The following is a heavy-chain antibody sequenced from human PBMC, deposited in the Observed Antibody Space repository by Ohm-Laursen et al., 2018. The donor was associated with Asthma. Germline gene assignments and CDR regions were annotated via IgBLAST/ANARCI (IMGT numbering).Heavy chain of an antibody. D-gene: IGHD5-24*01. CDR3: ARGNLEGLQ. Sequence: SLRLSCTAFGFTFSDYFMHWVRQSPGQGLVWISHIFPDGRHTNYADSVKGRFTISRDDAKNTLYLQMNSLRVDDTAVYYCARGNLEGLQWGQGTLVTVSS. CDR2: IFPDGRHT. J-gene: IGHJ4*02. V-gene: IGHV3-74*01. CDR1: GFTFSDYF.